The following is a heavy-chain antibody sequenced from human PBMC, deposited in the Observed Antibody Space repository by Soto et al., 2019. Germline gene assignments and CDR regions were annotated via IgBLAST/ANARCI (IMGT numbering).Heavy chain of an antibody. Sequence: QXLSLTCAISGDXVSSNTAAWNWIRSSPARGLEGLGRTYYRSNWGNDYAVSVKSRITVNPDKSKNHFSLKLNSVTTDDTAVYYCARGVAGSGFDLWGQGTLGTVSS. CDR1: GDXVSSNTAA. J-gene: IGHJ4*02. V-gene: IGHV6-1*01. CDR3: ARGVAGSGFDL. CDR2: TYYRSNWGN. D-gene: IGHD6-19*01.